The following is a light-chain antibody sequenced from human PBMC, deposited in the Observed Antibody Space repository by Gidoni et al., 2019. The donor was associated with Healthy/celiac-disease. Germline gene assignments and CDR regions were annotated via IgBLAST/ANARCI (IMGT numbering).Light chain of an antibody. V-gene: IGKV1-39*01. CDR1: QSISSY. J-gene: IGKJ5*01. Sequence: DIQMTQSPSSLSASVGDRVTITCRASQSISSYLNWYQQKPGKAPKLLIYAASSLQSGVPSRFSGSGSGTDFTLTISSLQPEDFATYYCQQNYSTPPTFXXXTRLEIK. CDR2: AAS. CDR3: QQNYSTPPT.